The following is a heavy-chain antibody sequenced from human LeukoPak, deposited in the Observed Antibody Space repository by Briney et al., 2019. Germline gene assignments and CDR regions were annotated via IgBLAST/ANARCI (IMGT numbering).Heavy chain of an antibody. CDR1: GFTFSGHA. CDR2: ILGSGGDT. CDR3: AKRGRDQLLCYFDS. Sequence: AGGSLRLSCAASGFTFSGHAMGWVRQAPGQRLEWVSGILGSGGDTYCADSVQGRFTISRDDSKNTIYLEMNSLRVEDTAVYYCAKRGRDQLLCYFDSWGQGTLVTVSS. J-gene: IGHJ4*02. D-gene: IGHD2-2*01. V-gene: IGHV3-23*01.